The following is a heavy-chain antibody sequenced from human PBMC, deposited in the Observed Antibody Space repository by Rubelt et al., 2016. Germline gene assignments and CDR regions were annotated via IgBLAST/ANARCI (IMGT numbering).Heavy chain of an antibody. Sequence: QVQLVQSGAEVKKPGASVKVSCKASGYTFTSYAMHWVRQAPGQRLEWMGWINAGNGNTKYAQKLQGRVTMTTDTATSKAYLELRSLRSDDTAVYYCARDPTTRFTSTGWFDPWGQGTLVTVSS. J-gene: IGHJ5*02. CDR3: ARDPTTRFTSTGWFDP. CDR2: INAGNGNT. V-gene: IGHV1-3*01. CDR1: GYTFTSYA. D-gene: IGHD5-12*01.